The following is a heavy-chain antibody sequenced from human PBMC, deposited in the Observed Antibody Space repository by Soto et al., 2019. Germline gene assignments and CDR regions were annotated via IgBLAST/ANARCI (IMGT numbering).Heavy chain of an antibody. D-gene: IGHD6-13*01. V-gene: IGHV3-23*01. Sequence: EVQLLESGGGLVQPGGSLRLSCAASGFTFSNFALSWVRQAPGKGLEWVSAISGSGLNTYYADSVKGRFTISRDNSKNTLSLQMNSLRAEDTALYYCAKDPSGASSWYYWYFDLWGRGTLLTVSS. J-gene: IGHJ2*01. CDR3: AKDPSGASSWYYWYFDL. CDR2: ISGSGLNT. CDR1: GFTFSNFA.